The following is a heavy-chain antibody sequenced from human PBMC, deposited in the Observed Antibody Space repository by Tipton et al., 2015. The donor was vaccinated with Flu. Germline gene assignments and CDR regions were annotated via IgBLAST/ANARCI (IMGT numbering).Heavy chain of an antibody. CDR2: IRGSGGGA. CDR1: GFTFSSFG. J-gene: IGHJ3*01. D-gene: IGHD3-10*01. V-gene: IGHV3-23*01. CDR3: ARRGNYKGGSFDV. Sequence: SLRLSCVASGFTFSSFGMNWVRQSPGKGLEWVAFIRGSGGGADYAASVRGRFSVSRDNSRRTVFLQMNNLKTQDTAVYYCARRGNYKGGSFDVWGQGTMVNVSS.